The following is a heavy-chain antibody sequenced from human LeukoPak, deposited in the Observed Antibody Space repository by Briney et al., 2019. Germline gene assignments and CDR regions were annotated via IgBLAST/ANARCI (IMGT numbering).Heavy chain of an antibody. J-gene: IGHJ4*02. CDR3: ARVLRFLEWLLIDY. CDR2: IIPIFGTA. D-gene: IGHD3-3*01. Sequence: GASVKVSCKASGGTFSSYAISWVRQAPGQGLEWMGGIIPIFGTANYAQKFQGRVTITADKSTSTAYMELSSLRSEDTAVYYCARVLRFLEWLLIDYWGQGTLVTVSS. CDR1: GGTFSSYA. V-gene: IGHV1-69*06.